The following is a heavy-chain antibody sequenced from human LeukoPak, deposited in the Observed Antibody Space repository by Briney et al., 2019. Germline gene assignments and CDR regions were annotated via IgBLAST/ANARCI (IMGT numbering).Heavy chain of an antibody. D-gene: IGHD3-10*01. CDR1: GYIFTNYG. J-gene: IGHJ4*02. CDR3: VRDSDHAPDY. Sequence: ASVKVSCKTSGYIFTNYGVSWVRQAPGQGLEWMGWINVYNGHTIYAQEFQGRVTLTTDTSTSTAHMDLRSLRSDDTVVYYCVRDSDHAPDYWGQGTLVTVSS. CDR2: INVYNGHT. V-gene: IGHV1-18*01.